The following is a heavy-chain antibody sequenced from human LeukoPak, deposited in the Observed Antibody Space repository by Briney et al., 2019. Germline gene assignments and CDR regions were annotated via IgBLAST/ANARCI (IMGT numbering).Heavy chain of an antibody. CDR2: IWYDGSNK. V-gene: IGHV3-33*06. CDR3: AKDHGGPVGATLYYFDY. Sequence: GRSLRLSCAASGFTFSSYGMHWVRQAPGKGLEWVAVIWYDGSNKYYADTVKGRFTISRDNSKNALYLQMNSLRAEDTAVYYCAKDHGGPVGATLYYFDYWGQGTLVTVSS. D-gene: IGHD1-26*01. CDR1: GFTFSSYG. J-gene: IGHJ4*02.